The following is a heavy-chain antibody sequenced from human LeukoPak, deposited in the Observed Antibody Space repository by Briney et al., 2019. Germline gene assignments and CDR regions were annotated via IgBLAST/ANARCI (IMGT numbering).Heavy chain of an antibody. CDR3: ARVSAYSSGWPLLDY. CDR1: GFTFSSYY. D-gene: IGHD6-19*01. V-gene: IGHV3-48*02. Sequence: PGGSLRLSCAASGFTFSSYYMNWVRQAPGKGLEWVSYISSSSTTIKYADSVKGRFTISRDNAKNSLFLQMNSLRDEDTAVYYCARVSAYSSGWPLLDYWGQGALVTVSS. J-gene: IGHJ4*02. CDR2: ISSSSTTI.